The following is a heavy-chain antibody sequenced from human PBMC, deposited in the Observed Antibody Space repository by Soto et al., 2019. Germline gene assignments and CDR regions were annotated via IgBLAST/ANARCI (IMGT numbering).Heavy chain of an antibody. CDR3: ARSERANLRRDPYYYYGMDV. J-gene: IGHJ6*02. CDR1: GGSISSYY. D-gene: IGHD1-26*01. Sequence: SETLSLTCTVSGGSISSYYWSWIRQPPGKGLEWIGYIYYSGSTNYNPSLKSRVTISVDTSKNQFSLKLSSVTAAATAVYYCARSERANLRRDPYYYYGMDVWGQGTTVTVSS. CDR2: IYYSGST. V-gene: IGHV4-59*01.